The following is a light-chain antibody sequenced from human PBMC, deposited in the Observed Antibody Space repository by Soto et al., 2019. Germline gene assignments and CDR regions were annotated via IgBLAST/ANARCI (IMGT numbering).Light chain of an antibody. CDR3: QSYDSSRSPLYV. V-gene: IGLV1-40*01. CDR2: ANN. J-gene: IGLJ1*01. Sequence: QSLLSEPPAVSGAPGHRFSISCTGSSSNIGAGYDVHWYQHLPGTAPKLLIYANNNRPSGVPDRFSGSKSGTSDSLAITGLQAEDEADYYCQSYDSSRSPLYVFGTGTKVTVL. CDR1: SSNIGAGYD.